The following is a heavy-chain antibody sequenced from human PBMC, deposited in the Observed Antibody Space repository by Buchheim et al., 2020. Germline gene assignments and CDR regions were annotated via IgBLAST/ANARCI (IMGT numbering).Heavy chain of an antibody. Sequence: QLQLQESGPGLVKPSETLSLTCTVPGGSISSSSYYWGWIRQPPGKGLEWIGSIHYSGSTYYNPSPKSRVTISVDTSKNQFSLKLSSVTAADTAVYYCARHLEQQLVPGFDYWGQGTL. CDR3: ARHLEQQLVPGFDY. V-gene: IGHV4-39*01. D-gene: IGHD6-13*01. J-gene: IGHJ4*02. CDR1: GGSISSSSYY. CDR2: IHYSGST.